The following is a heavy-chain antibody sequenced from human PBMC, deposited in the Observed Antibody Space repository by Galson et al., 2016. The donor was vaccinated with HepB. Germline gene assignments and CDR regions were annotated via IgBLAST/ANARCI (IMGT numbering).Heavy chain of an antibody. V-gene: IGHV3-53*01. CDR1: GFTVNSDY. J-gene: IGHJ5*02. Sequence: SLRLSCAASGFTVNSDYMNWVRQAPGKGLEWISVLYGGGRTSYADSVKGRFTISRDRSKNTFYLQMNSLRAEDTAVYYCARGPAVAFYGGPTWFDPWGQGTPVTVSS. D-gene: IGHD5-12*01. CDR2: LYGGGRT. CDR3: ARGPAVAFYGGPTWFDP.